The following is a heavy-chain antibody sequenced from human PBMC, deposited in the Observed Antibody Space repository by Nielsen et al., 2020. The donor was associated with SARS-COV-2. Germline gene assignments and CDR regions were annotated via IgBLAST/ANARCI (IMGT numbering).Heavy chain of an antibody. D-gene: IGHD1-1*01. CDR1: GYTFTSYA. J-gene: IGHJ6*02. CDR2: INTNTGNP. Sequence: ASVKVSCKASGYTFTSYAMNWVRQAPGQGLEWMGWINTNTGNPTYAQGFTGRFVFSLDTSVSTAYLQISSLKAEDTAVYYCARDPPGVHPYYYYGMDVWGQGTPVTVSS. V-gene: IGHV7-4-1*02. CDR3: ARDPPGVHPYYYYGMDV.